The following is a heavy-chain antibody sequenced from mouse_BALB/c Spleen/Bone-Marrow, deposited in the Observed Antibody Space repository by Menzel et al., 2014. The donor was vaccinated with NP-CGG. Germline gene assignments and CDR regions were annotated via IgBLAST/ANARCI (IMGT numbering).Heavy chain of an antibody. CDR3: ARYPDYYGSSYAMDY. V-gene: IGHV1-14*01. Sequence: VQLKESGPELVKPGASVKMSCKASGYTFTSYVMHWVKQKPGQGLEWIGYINPYNDGTKYNEKFKGKATLTSDKSSSTAYMELSSLTSEDSAVYYCARYPDYYGSSYAMDYWDQGTSVTVSS. D-gene: IGHD1-1*01. CDR2: INPYNDGT. J-gene: IGHJ4*01. CDR1: GYTFTSYV.